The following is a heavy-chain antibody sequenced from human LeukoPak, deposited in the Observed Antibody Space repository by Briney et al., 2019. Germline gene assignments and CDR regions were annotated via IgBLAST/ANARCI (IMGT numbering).Heavy chain of an antibody. D-gene: IGHD6-19*01. CDR3: ARGWDSSGWYARYFDY. V-gene: IGHV4-34*01. J-gene: IGHJ4*02. CDR2: IDHSGST. Sequence: SETLSLTCAVYGGSFSGYYWSWIRQPPGKGLEWIGEIDHSGSTNYNPSLKSRVTISVDTSKNQFSLKLSSVTAADTAVYYCARGWDSSGWYARYFDYWGQGTLVTVSS. CDR1: GGSFSGYY.